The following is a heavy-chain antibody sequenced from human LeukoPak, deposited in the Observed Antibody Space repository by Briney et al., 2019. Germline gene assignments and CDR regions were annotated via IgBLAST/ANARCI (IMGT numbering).Heavy chain of an antibody. CDR2: ISGSGGST. D-gene: IGHD6-19*01. CDR3: AKVSLAVAGTFILLFDY. J-gene: IGHJ4*02. Sequence: GGSLRLSCAASGFTFSSYAMSWVRQAPGKGLEWVSAISGSGGSTYYADSVKGRFTISRDNSKNTLYLQMNSLRAEDTAVYYCAKVSLAVAGTFILLFDYWGQGTLVTVSS. CDR1: GFTFSSYA. V-gene: IGHV3-23*01.